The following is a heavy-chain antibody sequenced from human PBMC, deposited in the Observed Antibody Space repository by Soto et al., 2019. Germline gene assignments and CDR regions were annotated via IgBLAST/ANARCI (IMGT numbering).Heavy chain of an antibody. J-gene: IGHJ6*03. Sequence: ASLKVSCKASGYTFTSYDINWVRQATGQGLEWMGWMNPNSGNTGYAQKFQGRVTMTRNTSISTAYMELSSLRSEDTAVYYCARGGYSSGWSYYYYMDVWGKGTTVTVSS. CDR2: MNPNSGNT. D-gene: IGHD6-19*01. V-gene: IGHV1-8*01. CDR1: GYTFTSYD. CDR3: ARGGYSSGWSYYYYMDV.